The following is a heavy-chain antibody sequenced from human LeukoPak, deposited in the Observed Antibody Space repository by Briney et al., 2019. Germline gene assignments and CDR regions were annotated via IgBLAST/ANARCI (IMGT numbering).Heavy chain of an antibody. CDR1: GFSISSSSYY. CDR3: ARSGWRDAFDF. V-gene: IGHV4-39*01. CDR2: SGYGGTT. J-gene: IGHJ3*01. D-gene: IGHD6-19*01. Sequence: PSETLSLTCTVSGFSISSSSYYWGWLRQPPGQGLVWIVSSGYGGTTYYNPSLSSLTTSSVDTTKTQYSLKLSSVTDADTAVYYCARSGWRDAFDFWGQGTMVSVSS.